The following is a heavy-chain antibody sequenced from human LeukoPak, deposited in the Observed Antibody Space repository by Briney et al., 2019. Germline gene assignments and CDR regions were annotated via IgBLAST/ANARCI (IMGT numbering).Heavy chain of an antibody. Sequence: GGSLRLSCAASGFSFSRYGMHWVRQAPGKGLEWVAYIQYDGSNEQYANSVKGRFTISRDNSKNTLYLQLNSLRSEDTAVYYCAKDLGLQVGASPFDYWGQGTLVTVSS. CDR3: AKDLGLQVGASPFDY. J-gene: IGHJ4*02. CDR2: IQYDGSNE. V-gene: IGHV3-30*02. D-gene: IGHD1-26*01. CDR1: GFSFSRYG.